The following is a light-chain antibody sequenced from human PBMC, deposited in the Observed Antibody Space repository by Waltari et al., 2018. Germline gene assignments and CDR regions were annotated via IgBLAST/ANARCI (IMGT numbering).Light chain of an antibody. J-gene: IGLJ3*02. Sequence: QSALTQPASVSGSPGQSITISCTGTSSDVGGYNFVSWYQQHPGKAPKLIISFVSNRPSGVSGRFSGSKSGTAASLTFSGLQADDEADYHCCSYTSSSTWVFGGGTELTVL. CDR3: CSYTSSSTWV. CDR2: FVS. V-gene: IGLV2-14*01. CDR1: SSDVGGYNF.